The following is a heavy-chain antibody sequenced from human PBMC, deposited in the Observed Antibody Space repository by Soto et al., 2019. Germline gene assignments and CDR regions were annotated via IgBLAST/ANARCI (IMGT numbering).Heavy chain of an antibody. J-gene: IGHJ5*02. CDR3: AKMVRGNWNYPMYNWFDP. Sequence: PGESLKISCTGVGYSFTSYWIGWVRQMPGKGLEWMGIIYPGDSDTRYSPSFQGQVTISADKSITTAYLQWSSLRAEDTAVYYCAKMVRGNWNYPMYNWFDPWGQGTLVTVSS. CDR2: IYPGDSDT. CDR1: GYSFTSYW. D-gene: IGHD1-7*01. V-gene: IGHV5-51*01.